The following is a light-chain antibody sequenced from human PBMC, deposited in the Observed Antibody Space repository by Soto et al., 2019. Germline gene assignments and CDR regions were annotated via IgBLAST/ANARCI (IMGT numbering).Light chain of an antibody. Sequence: DIQMTQSPSTLSASVGDRVTITCRASQSISSRLAWYQQKPGKAPKLLIYKASSLESGVPSRFSGSGSGTEFTLTITSLQPDDFATYYCQQYNSYSYTFGQGTRLENK. V-gene: IGKV1-5*03. CDR2: KAS. CDR3: QQYNSYSYT. CDR1: QSISSR. J-gene: IGKJ5*01.